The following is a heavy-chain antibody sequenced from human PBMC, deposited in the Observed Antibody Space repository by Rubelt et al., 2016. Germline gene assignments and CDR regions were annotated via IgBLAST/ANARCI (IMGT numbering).Heavy chain of an antibody. D-gene: IGHD3-22*01. J-gene: IGHJ5*02. CDR3: ERDSSGTS. V-gene: IGHV1-8*02. CDR1: GYTFTSYY. CDR2: MNPNSGNT. Sequence: QVQLVQSGAEVKKPGASVKVSCKASGYTFTSYYMHWVRQAPGQGLEWMGWMNPNSGNTGHARKFQGRVTMTRNTAISTAYMELSGLRSEDTAVYYCERDSSGTSWGQGTLVTVSS.